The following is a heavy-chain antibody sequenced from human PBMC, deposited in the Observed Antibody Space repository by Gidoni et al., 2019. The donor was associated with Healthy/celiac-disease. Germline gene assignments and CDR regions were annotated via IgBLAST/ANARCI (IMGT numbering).Heavy chain of an antibody. CDR3: ATGATSIGYCSGGSCLGVAFDI. Sequence: QLQLQESCPGLVKPSETLSLTCTVSGGSISSSSYYWGWIRQPPGKGLEWIGSIYYSGSTYYNPSLKSRVTISVDTSKNQFSLKLSSVTAADTAVYYCATGATSIGYCSGGSCLGVAFDIWGQGTMVTVSS. J-gene: IGHJ3*02. D-gene: IGHD2-15*01. CDR2: IYYSGST. CDR1: GGSISSSSYY. V-gene: IGHV4-39*01.